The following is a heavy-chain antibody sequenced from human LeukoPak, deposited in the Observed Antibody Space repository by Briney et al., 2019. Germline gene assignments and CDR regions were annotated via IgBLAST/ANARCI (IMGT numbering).Heavy chain of an antibody. CDR3: AKAELGVDTFFDY. CDR1: GFTFRRYA. CDR2: LSGSGAGT. J-gene: IGHJ4*02. D-gene: IGHD3-3*01. V-gene: IGHV3-23*01. Sequence: GGSLRLSCAASGFTFRRYAMNWVRQAPGRGLEWVATLSGSGAGTYYSDSVQGRFTISRGNSKRTLFLQMNSLRAEDTAFYYCAKAELGVDTFFDYWGQGTLVTVSS.